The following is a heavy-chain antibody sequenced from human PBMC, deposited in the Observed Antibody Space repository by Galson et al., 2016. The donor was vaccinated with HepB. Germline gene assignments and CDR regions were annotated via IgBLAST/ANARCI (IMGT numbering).Heavy chain of an antibody. D-gene: IGHD5-24*01. J-gene: IGHJ4*02. CDR2: IGSSGPV. CDR3: ARDFDGSFPNLDF. CDR1: GFTFSSYS. V-gene: IGHV3-48*02. Sequence: SLRLSCAASGFTFSSYSMIWVRQTPGKGLEWVSYIGSSGPVYYAESLQGRFTISRDNTKKLLYLQMNSLRDEETAVYYCARDFDGSFPNLDFWGQGTLVTVSS.